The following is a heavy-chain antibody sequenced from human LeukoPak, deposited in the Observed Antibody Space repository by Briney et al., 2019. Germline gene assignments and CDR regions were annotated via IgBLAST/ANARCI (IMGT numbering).Heavy chain of an antibody. CDR1: GYTFTSYG. D-gene: IGHD3-22*01. CDR2: ISAYNGNT. V-gene: IGHV1-18*01. J-gene: IGHJ1*01. CDR3: ARVPSYYYDSSGYGEEYFQH. Sequence: GASVKVSCKASGYTFTSYGISWVRQAPGQGLEWMGWISAYNGNTNYAQKLQGRVTMTTDTSTSTAYMGLRSLRSDDTAVYYCARVPSYYYDSSGYGEEYFQHWGQGTLVTVSS.